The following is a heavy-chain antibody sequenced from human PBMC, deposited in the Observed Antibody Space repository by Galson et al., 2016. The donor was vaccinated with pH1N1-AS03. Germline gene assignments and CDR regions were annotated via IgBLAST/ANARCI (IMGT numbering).Heavy chain of an antibody. CDR2: ISPIFGTP. CDR1: GGTFRNFP. J-gene: IGHJ2*01. V-gene: IGHV1-69*06. Sequence: SVKVSCKASGGTFRNFPISWVRQAPGQGLEWMGGISPIFGTPNYAERFQGRFAITADKSANTAYMELSRLRPEDTAVYYCARAQFSNGRYWYFDLWGRGTLAIVSS. CDR3: ARAQFSNGRYWYFDL. D-gene: IGHD3-16*02.